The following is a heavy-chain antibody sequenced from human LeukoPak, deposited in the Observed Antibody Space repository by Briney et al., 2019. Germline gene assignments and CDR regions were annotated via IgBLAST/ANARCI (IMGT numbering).Heavy chain of an antibody. CDR3: ARDLALAHCSGGSCYELDY. CDR1: GYTFTSYY. Sequence: ASVKVSCKASGYTFTSYYMHWVRQAPGQGLEWMGIINPSGGSTSYAQKFQGRVTMTRDASTSTVYMELSSLRSEDTAVYYCARDLALAHCSGGSCYELDYWGQGTLVTVPS. J-gene: IGHJ4*02. D-gene: IGHD2-15*01. CDR2: INPSGGST. V-gene: IGHV1-46*01.